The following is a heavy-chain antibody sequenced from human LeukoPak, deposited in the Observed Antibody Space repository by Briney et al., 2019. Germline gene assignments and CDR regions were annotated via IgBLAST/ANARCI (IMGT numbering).Heavy chain of an antibody. J-gene: IGHJ5*02. V-gene: IGHV1-2*02. CDR3: SRWPNGGPCSGGSCYPRRDWFDP. D-gene: IGHD2-15*01. Sequence: ASVKVSCKASGYTFTGYYMHWVRQAPGHGLEWIGWINPNSGGTNYAQKFQGRVTMTRDTSISTAYMELSRLRSDDTAVYYCSRWPNGGPCSGGSCYPRRDWFDPWDQGTLVTVSS. CDR1: GYTFTGYY. CDR2: INPNSGGT.